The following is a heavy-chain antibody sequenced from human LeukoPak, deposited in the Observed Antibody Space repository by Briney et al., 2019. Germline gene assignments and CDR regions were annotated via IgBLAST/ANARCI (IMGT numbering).Heavy chain of an antibody. Sequence: SETLSLTCTVSGGSISSYYWSWIRQPPGKGPEWIGYIYYSGSTNYNPSLKSRVTISVDTPKKQFSLKLNFVTAADTAVYYCARGPTASDLDGTGYWGQGTLVTVSS. D-gene: IGHD3/OR15-3a*01. V-gene: IGHV4-59*01. CDR1: GGSISSYY. CDR3: ARGPTASDLDGTGY. J-gene: IGHJ4*02. CDR2: IYYSGST.